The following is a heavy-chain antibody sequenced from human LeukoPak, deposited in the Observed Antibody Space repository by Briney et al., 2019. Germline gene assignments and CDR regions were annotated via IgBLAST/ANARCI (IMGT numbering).Heavy chain of an antibody. V-gene: IGHV4-4*07. CDR3: ARAWDIVVVTSAFDI. Sequence: SETLSLTCTVSGGSISSYYWNWIRQPAGKGLEWIGHIYTSGSTNYNSSLKSRVTMSVDTSKNQFSVKLNSVIAADTAMYYCARAWDIVVVTSAFDIWGQGTMVTVSS. J-gene: IGHJ3*02. D-gene: IGHD2-2*01. CDR1: GGSISSYY. CDR2: IYTSGST.